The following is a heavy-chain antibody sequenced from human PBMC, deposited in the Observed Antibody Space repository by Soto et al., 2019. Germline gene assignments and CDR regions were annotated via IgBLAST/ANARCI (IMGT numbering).Heavy chain of an antibody. CDR2: INPSGGST. D-gene: IGHD2-2*02. J-gene: IGHJ6*02. V-gene: IGHV1-46*01. Sequence: ASVKVSCKXSGYTFTSYYMHWVRQAPGQGLEWMGIINPSGGSTSYAQKFQGRVTMTRDTSTSTVYMELSSLRSEDTAVYYCARAVVVPAAIPGYYYYYGMDVWGQGTTVTVSS. CDR1: GYTFTSYY. CDR3: ARAVVVPAAIPGYYYYYGMDV.